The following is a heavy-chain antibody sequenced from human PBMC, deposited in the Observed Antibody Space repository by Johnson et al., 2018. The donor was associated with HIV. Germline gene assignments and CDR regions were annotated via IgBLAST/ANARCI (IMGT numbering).Heavy chain of an antibody. CDR3: ARATGSWMDAFDI. CDR1: GFTFDDYA. CDR2: ISWNSGSI. V-gene: IGHV3-9*01. D-gene: IGHD2-2*03. J-gene: IGHJ3*02. Sequence: VQLVESGGGLVQPGRSLRLSCAASGFTFDDYAMHWVRQAPGKGLEWVSGISWNSGSIGYADCVKGRFTISRDNSKNTLYLQMNSLRAEDTAVYYCARATGSWMDAFDIWGQGTMVTVSS.